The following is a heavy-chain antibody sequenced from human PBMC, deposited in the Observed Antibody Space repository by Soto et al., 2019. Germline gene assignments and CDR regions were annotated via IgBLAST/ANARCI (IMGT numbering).Heavy chain of an antibody. Sequence: QVQLQESGPGLVKPSQTLSLTCTVSGGSISSGDYYWSWIRQPPGKGLEWIGYIYYSGSTYYNPSLKSRVTLSLDTSKNPFSLKLTSVTAADTAVYYCARREYCSGGSCYLSFDSWGQGILVTVSS. V-gene: IGHV4-30-4*01. CDR3: ARREYCSGGSCYLSFDS. D-gene: IGHD2-15*01. CDR1: GGSISSGDYY. CDR2: IYYSGST. J-gene: IGHJ4*02.